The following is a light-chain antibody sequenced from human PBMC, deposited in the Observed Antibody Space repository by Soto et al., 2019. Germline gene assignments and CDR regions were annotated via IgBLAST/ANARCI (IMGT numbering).Light chain of an antibody. CDR1: QSISSY. CDR3: QKSYSTPKT. Sequence: DIQMTQSPSSLSSSLGDSVTITCRASQSISSYLNWYQQKTGKAPKLLIYAESSLQSGVPSRFSGSGSGTDLNLTISSLQPEDFATYYCQKSYSTPKTCGQGTQVDIK. J-gene: IGKJ1*01. V-gene: IGKV1-39*01. CDR2: AES.